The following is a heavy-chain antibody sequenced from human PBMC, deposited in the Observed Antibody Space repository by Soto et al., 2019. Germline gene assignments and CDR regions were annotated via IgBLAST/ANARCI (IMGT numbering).Heavy chain of an antibody. D-gene: IGHD2-15*01. CDR2: VNPSGGST. J-gene: IGHJ1*01. V-gene: IGHV1-46*01. CDR3: AREENCSGGTCYSEYFHR. CDR1: GYLFTAYS. Sequence: SCKASGYLFTAYSMHWVRLAPGQGLEWMGVVNPSGGSTKYAQNFQGRVTMTRDTSTTTIYMELSSLRSDDTAIYYCAREENCSGGTCYSEYFHRWGQGTLVTVS.